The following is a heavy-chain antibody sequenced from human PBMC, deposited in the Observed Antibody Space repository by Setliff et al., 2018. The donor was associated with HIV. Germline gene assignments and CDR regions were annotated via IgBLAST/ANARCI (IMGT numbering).Heavy chain of an antibody. CDR3: ARLSDISSGWYGSFDF. V-gene: IGHV4-34*01. D-gene: IGHD6-19*01. J-gene: IGHJ4*01. CDR1: GGSFSGYY. CDR2: INHSGST. Sequence: SETLSLTCAVYGGSFSGYYWSWIRQPPGKGLEWIGEINHSGSTNYNPSLKSRVTISVDTSKNQFSLKLSSVTAADTAVYYCARLSDISSGWYGSFDFWGQGTLVTVSS.